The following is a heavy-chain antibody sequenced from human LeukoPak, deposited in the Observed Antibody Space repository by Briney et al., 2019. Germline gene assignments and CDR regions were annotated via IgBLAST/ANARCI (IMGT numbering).Heavy chain of an antibody. Sequence: GGSLRLSCVVSGFTFSSYWMNWVRQAPGKGLEWVANIHEDGSDKYHVDSVKGRFTISRDNAKNSLYLQMNSLRAEDTALYYCARTLRLGTPRAFDIWGRGTVVTVSS. CDR3: ARTLRLGTPRAFDI. J-gene: IGHJ3*02. CDR1: GFTFSSYW. D-gene: IGHD1-14*01. CDR2: IHEDGSDK. V-gene: IGHV3-7*05.